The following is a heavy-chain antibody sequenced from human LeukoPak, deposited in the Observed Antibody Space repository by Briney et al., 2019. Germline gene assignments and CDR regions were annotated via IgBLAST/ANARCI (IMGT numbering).Heavy chain of an antibody. J-gene: IGHJ4*02. V-gene: IGHV4-34*01. CDR3: AREGYDTSGYYAFAN. Sequence: SETLSLTCAVYGGSFSGYYWSWIHQPPGKGLEWIGEINHSGSTNYNPSLKSRVTISVDTSKHQISLRLTSVTAADTAVYYCAREGYDTSGYYAFANWGQGTLVSVSS. D-gene: IGHD3-22*01. CDR2: INHSGST. CDR1: GGSFSGYY.